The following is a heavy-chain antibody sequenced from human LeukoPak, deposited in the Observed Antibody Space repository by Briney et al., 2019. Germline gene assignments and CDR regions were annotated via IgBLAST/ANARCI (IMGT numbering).Heavy chain of an antibody. J-gene: IGHJ3*02. Sequence: ASVKVSCKASGYTFTSYYTHWVRQAPGQGLEWMGIINPSGGSTSYAQKFQGRVTMTRDTSTSTVYMELSSLRSEDTAVYYCARDATVTADGGAFDIWGQGTMVTVSS. CDR1: GYTFTSYY. CDR2: INPSGGST. CDR3: ARDATVTADGGAFDI. V-gene: IGHV1-46*03. D-gene: IGHD4-11*01.